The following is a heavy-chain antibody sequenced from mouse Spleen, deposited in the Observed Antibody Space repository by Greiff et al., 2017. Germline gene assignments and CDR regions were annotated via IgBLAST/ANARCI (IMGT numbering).Heavy chain of an antibody. CDR1: GYAFTNYL. CDR3: ARGGWLLRRAMDY. Sequence: VQLQQSGAELVRPGTSVKVSCKASGYAFTNYLIEWVKQRPGQGLEWIGVINPGSGGTNYNEKFKGKATLTADKSSSTAYMQLSSLTSDDSAVYFCARGGWLLRRAMDYWGQGTSVTVSS. J-gene: IGHJ4*01. CDR2: INPGSGGT. D-gene: IGHD2-3*01. V-gene: IGHV1-54*01.